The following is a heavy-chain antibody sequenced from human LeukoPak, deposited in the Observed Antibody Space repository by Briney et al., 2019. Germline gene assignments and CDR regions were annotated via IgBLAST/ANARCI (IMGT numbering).Heavy chain of an antibody. D-gene: IGHD4-17*01. CDR3: AKGDGDFPLDH. V-gene: IGHV3-23*01. J-gene: IGHJ4*02. Sequence: GESLRLSCAVSGFTFSSDAMSWVRQAPGKGLEWVSSISGSGGSTYYADSVKGRFTISRDTSKNTLDLQMNSLRAEDTAIYYCAKGDGDFPLDHWGQGTLVTVSS. CDR1: GFTFSSDA. CDR2: ISGSGGST.